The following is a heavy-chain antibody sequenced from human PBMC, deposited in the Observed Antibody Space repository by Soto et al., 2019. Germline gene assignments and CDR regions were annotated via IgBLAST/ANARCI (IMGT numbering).Heavy chain of an antibody. Sequence: QVHLVQSATEVKRPGASVKVSCQTSGFTFTSHAIQWVRQAPGQRPEWLVWINAGNGNTKYSRRFQGRITITRDTAASTAYMELDSLTSEDTALFYCARAPINPKWGVTMFDYWGQGTLVTVSS. CDR2: INAGNGNT. V-gene: IGHV1-3*01. J-gene: IGHJ4*02. CDR3: ARAPINPKWGVTMFDY. D-gene: IGHD7-27*01. CDR1: GFTFTSHA.